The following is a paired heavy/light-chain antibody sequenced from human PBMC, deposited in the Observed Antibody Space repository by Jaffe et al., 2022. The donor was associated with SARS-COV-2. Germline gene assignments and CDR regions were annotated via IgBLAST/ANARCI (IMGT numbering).Light chain of an antibody. CDR2: AAS. V-gene: IGKV1-39*01. CDR1: QSISSY. Sequence: DIQMTQSPSSLSASVGDRVTITCRASQSISSYLNWYQQKPGKAPKLLIYAASGLQSGVPSRFSGSGSGTDFTLTISSLQPEDFATYYCQQSYSTPPNYTFGQGTKLEIK. J-gene: IGKJ2*01. CDR3: QQSYSTPPNYT.
Heavy chain of an antibody. CDR3: ARDGYSSTWYSFDY. CDR2: TYYRSEWYN. D-gene: IGHD6-13*01. J-gene: IGHJ4*02. V-gene: IGHV6-1*01. CDR1: GDSVSSNSAA. Sequence: QVQLQQSGPGLVKPSQTLSLACAISGDSVSSNSAAWNWIRQSPSRGLEWLGRTYYRSEWYNDYALFVKGRIIIKPDTSTNQFSLQLNSVTPEDTAVYYCARDGYSSTWYSFDYWGQGTLVTVSS.